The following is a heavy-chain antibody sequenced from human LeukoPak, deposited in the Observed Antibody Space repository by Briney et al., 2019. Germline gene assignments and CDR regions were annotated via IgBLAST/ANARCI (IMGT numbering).Heavy chain of an antibody. CDR2: IIPIFGTA. CDR3: ASSSSWYFYYYYYMDV. V-gene: IGHV1-69*05. CDR1: GGTFSSYA. D-gene: IGHD6-13*01. Sequence: ASVKVSCKASGGTFSSYAISWVRQAPGQGLEWMGGIIPIFGTANYAQKFQGRVTITTDESTSTAYMELSSLRSEDTAVYYCASSSSWYFYYYYYMDVWGKGTTVTVS. J-gene: IGHJ6*03.